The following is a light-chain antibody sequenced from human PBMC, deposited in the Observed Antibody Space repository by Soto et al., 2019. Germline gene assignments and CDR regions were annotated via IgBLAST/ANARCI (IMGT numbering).Light chain of an antibody. V-gene: IGKV3-20*01. CDR3: QQYGSSPWT. CDR1: QSVSSSY. Sequence: EIVLTQSPATLSLSPWERATRLCRASQSVSSSYLAWYQQKPGQAPRLLIYGASSRATGIPDRFSGSGSGTDFTLTISRLEPEDFGVYYCQQYGSSPWTFGQGTKVDIK. CDR2: GAS. J-gene: IGKJ1*01.